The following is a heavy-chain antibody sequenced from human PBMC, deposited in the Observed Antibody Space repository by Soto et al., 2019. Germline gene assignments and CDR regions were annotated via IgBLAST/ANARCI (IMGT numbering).Heavy chain of an antibody. CDR1: GFTFSRYA. D-gene: IGHD5-12*01. V-gene: IGHV3-64*01. CDR3: ARGGRGYEFDY. Sequence: EVQLVESGGGLVQPGGSLRLSCAASGFTFSRYAMHWVRQAPGKGLEYVSPISSNGGSTYYANSVKGRFTISRDNSKNTLYLQMGSLGPEDTAVYYCARGGRGYEFDYWGQGTLVTVSS. J-gene: IGHJ4*02. CDR2: ISSNGGST.